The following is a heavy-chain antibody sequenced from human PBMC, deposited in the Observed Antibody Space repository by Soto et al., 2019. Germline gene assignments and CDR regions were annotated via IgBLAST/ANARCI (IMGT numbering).Heavy chain of an antibody. Sequence: GGSLRLSCAASGFTFCNYGMSWGRQAPGKGLEWVSSISGSGGGSYYADSVKGRFTISRDNSKNTLYLQMNSLRAEDTAIYYCAKLISASGTQSWGQGTLVTVSS. D-gene: IGHD6-13*01. CDR1: GFTFCNYG. V-gene: IGHV3-23*01. CDR3: AKLISASGTQS. J-gene: IGHJ5*02. CDR2: ISGSGGGS.